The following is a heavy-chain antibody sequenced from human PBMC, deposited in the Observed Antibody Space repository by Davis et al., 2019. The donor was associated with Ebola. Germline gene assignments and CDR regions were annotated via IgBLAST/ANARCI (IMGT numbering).Heavy chain of an antibody. CDR3: TTVLRYFDWLLYYYYYYGMDV. V-gene: IGHV3-15*01. CDR1: GFTFSSYW. J-gene: IGHJ6*02. CDR2: IKSKTDGGTT. Sequence: PGGSLRLSCAASGFTFSSYWMHWVRQAPGKGLEWVGRIKSKTDGGTTDYAAPVKGRFTISRDDSKNTLYLQMNSLKTEDTAVYYCTTVLRYFDWLLYYYYYYGMDVWGQGTTVTVSS. D-gene: IGHD3-9*01.